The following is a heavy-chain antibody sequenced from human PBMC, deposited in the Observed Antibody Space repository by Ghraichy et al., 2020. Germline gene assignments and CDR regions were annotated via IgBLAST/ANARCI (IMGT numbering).Heavy chain of an antibody. Sequence: GGSLRLSCAASGFTFSIYTMSWVRQAPGKGLEWVSAITGAAVSRYYADSVKGRFTISRDNSKNVLYLQMSSLRAEDTAIYYCAKPPRECRNTNCYFDYWGRGTLVTVSP. CDR1: GFTFSIYT. CDR2: ITGAAVSR. V-gene: IGHV3-23*01. J-gene: IGHJ4*02. D-gene: IGHD2-2*01. CDR3: AKPPRECRNTNCYFDY.